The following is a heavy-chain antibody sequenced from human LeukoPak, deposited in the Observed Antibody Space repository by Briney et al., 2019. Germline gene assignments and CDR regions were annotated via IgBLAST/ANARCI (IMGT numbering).Heavy chain of an antibody. CDR2: IYFSGST. D-gene: IGHD1-7*01. V-gene: IGHV4-31*02. Sequence: SQTLSLTCTVSGGSISSGGYYWTWIRQHPGKGREWIVYIYFSGSTYYDSSLMSRLTISVDTSKNQFSLKLSSVTAADTAVYYCARGDLQTINYFDPWGQGTLVTVSS. CDR1: GGSISSGGYY. CDR3: ARGDLQTINYFDP. J-gene: IGHJ5*02.